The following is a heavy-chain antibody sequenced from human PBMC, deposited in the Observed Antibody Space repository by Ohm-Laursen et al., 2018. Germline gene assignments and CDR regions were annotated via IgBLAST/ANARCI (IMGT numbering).Heavy chain of an antibody. CDR2: ISWNSGNI. CDR3: AKSSTAARPSFDY. Sequence: SLRLSCAASGFTFDDYAMHWVRQAPGKGLEWVSGISWNSGNIGYADSVKGRLTISRDNAKSSLYLQMNSLRAEDTALYYCAKSSTAARPSFDYWGQGTLVTVSS. CDR1: GFTFDDYA. D-gene: IGHD6-6*01. V-gene: IGHV3-9*01. J-gene: IGHJ4*02.